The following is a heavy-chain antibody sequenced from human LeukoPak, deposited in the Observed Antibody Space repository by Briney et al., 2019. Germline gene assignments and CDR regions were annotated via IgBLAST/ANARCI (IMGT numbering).Heavy chain of an antibody. CDR2: IYYSGST. J-gene: IGHJ3*02. D-gene: IGHD6-19*01. V-gene: IGHV4-39*01. CDR3: ARQVAGYAFDI. CDR1: GGSISSSNYYY. Sequence: SETLSLTCGVSGGSISSSNYYYWGWIRQPPGKGLEWIGNIYYSGSTYYNPSLKSRVTISVDTSKNQFSLNLSSVTAADTAVYYCARQVAGYAFDIWGQGTMDTVSS.